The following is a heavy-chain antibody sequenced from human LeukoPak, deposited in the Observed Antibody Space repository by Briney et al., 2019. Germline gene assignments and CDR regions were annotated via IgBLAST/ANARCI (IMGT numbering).Heavy chain of an antibody. V-gene: IGHV3-48*01. CDR2: ISSSSSTI. Sequence: GGSLRLSCAVSGFTFSSYSMNWVRQAPGKGLEWVSYISSSSSTIYYADSVKGRFTISRDNAKNSLYLQMNSLRAEDTAVYYCASLYYYGSGRPYYYYYMDVWGKGTTVTVSS. CDR1: GFTFSSYS. J-gene: IGHJ6*03. CDR3: ASLYYYGSGRPYYYYYMDV. D-gene: IGHD3-10*01.